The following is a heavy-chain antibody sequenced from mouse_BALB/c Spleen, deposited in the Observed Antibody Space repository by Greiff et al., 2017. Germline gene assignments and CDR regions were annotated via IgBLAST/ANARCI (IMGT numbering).Heavy chain of an antibody. CDR3: ARDDY. CDR2: ISYSGST. Sequence: DVKLQESGPGLVKPSQSLSLTCTVTGYSITSDYAWNWIRQFPGTKLEWMGYISYSGSTSYNPSLKSRISITRDTSKNQFFLQLNSVTTEDTATYYCARDDYWGQGTTLTVSS. CDR1: GYSITSDYA. V-gene: IGHV3-2*02. J-gene: IGHJ2*01.